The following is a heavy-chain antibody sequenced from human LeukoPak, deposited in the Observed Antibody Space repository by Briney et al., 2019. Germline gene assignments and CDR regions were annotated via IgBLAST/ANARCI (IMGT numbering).Heavy chain of an antibody. CDR1: GFTFSSYA. Sequence: GGSLRLSCAASGFTFSSYAMHWVRQAPGKGLEWVAVISYDGSNKYHADSVKGRFTISRDNSKNTLYLQMNSLRAEDTAVYYCARDLKIAVAGTFDYWGQGTLVTVSS. CDR3: ARDLKIAVAGTFDY. V-gene: IGHV3-30-3*01. J-gene: IGHJ4*02. D-gene: IGHD6-19*01. CDR2: ISYDGSNK.